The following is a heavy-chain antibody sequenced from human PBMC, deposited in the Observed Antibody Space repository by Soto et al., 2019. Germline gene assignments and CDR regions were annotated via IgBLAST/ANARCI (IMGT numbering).Heavy chain of an antibody. Sequence: SVKVSCKASGGTFSSYAISWVRQAPGQGLEWMGGIIPIFGTANYAQKFQGRVTITADESTSTAYMELSSLRSEDRAVYYCAANPYDILTGYMDYWGQGTLVTVSS. D-gene: IGHD3-9*01. J-gene: IGHJ4*02. CDR2: IIPIFGTA. V-gene: IGHV1-69*13. CDR3: AANPYDILTGYMDY. CDR1: GGTFSSYA.